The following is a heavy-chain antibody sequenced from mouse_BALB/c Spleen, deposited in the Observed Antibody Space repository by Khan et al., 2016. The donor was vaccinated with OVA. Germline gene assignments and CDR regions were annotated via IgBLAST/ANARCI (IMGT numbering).Heavy chain of an antibody. D-gene: IGHD1-1*01. J-gene: IGHJ1*01. CDR2: INSDGSAI. CDR3: MRYGSSWYVDV. Sequence: EVQLLETGGGLVQPGGSRGLSCEGSGFTFSGFWMSWVRQTPGKTLEWIGDINSDGSAINYAPSIKDRFTIFRDNAKSTLYLQMSNVRSEDTATYFCMRYGSSWYVDVWGAGTTVTVSS. CDR1: GFTFSGFW. V-gene: IGHV11-2*02.